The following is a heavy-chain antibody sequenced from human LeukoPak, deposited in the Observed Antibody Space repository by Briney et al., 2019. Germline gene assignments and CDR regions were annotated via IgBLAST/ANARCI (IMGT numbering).Heavy chain of an antibody. Sequence: PSETLSLTCTVSGGSISGYYWSWIRQPPGKALEWIAYINYSGSTNYNPSLKSRVTISVDTSKNQFSLKLSSVTAADTAVYYCASFYGDYGDLHHYWGQGTLVTVSS. CDR3: ASFYGDYGDLHHY. CDR2: INYSGST. D-gene: IGHD4-17*01. CDR1: GGSISGYY. V-gene: IGHV4-59*01. J-gene: IGHJ4*02.